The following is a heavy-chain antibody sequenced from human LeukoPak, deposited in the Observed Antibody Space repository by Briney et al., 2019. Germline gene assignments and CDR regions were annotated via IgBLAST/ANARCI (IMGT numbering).Heavy chain of an antibody. V-gene: IGHV3-33*01. Sequence: GRSLRLSCAASGFTFSSYGMHWVRQTPGKGLEWVAIIWSDGSNKYYADSVKGQFTISRDNSKNTLYLQMNSLRAEDTAVYYCARGSGSFSGGFDYWGQGTLVTVSS. J-gene: IGHJ4*02. CDR3: ARGSGSFSGGFDY. D-gene: IGHD1-26*01. CDR1: GFTFSSYG. CDR2: IWSDGSNK.